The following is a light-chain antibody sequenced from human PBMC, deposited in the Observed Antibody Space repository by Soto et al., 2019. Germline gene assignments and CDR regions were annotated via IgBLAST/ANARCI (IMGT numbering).Light chain of an antibody. Sequence: EVVMTQSPATLSVSPGDTATLSCRASQGVSSSLAWYQQKSGQAPRLLIYGASTRATGVPARFSGSGSGTEFTLTISRLQSEDFAFYYCQQYYNWRPRFGQGTKVDI. CDR1: QGVSSS. V-gene: IGKV3-15*01. J-gene: IGKJ1*01. CDR3: QQYYNWRPR. CDR2: GAS.